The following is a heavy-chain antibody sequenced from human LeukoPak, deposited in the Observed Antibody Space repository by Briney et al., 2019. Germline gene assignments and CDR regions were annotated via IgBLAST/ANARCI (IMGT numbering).Heavy chain of an antibody. J-gene: IGHJ4*02. Sequence: PGRSLRLSCAASGFTFDDYAMHWVRQAPGKGLEWVSGISWNSGSMDYADSVKGRFAISRDNAKNSLYLQMNSLRAEDTAVYYCATDRIVGATTDQAWCWGQGTLVTVSS. V-gene: IGHV3-9*01. CDR1: GFTFDDYA. CDR3: ATDRIVGATTDQAWC. CDR2: ISWNSGSM. D-gene: IGHD1-26*01.